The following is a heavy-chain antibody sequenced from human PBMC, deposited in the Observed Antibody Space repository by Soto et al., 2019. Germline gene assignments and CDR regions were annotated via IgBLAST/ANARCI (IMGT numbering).Heavy chain of an antibody. CDR3: ARKTDSGYDYAFDI. J-gene: IGHJ3*02. D-gene: IGHD5-12*01. Sequence: KPSGTLSLTCVVSGDSISSDNWWSWVRQPPGKGLEWIGEIYHSGSTNYNPSLKSRVTISVDTSKNQFSLKLSSVTAADTAVYYCARKTDSGYDYAFDIWGQGTMVPV. CDR1: GDSISSDNW. CDR2: IYHSGST. V-gene: IGHV4-4*02.